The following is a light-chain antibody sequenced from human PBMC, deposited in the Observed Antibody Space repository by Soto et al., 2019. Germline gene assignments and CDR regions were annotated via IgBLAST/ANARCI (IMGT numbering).Light chain of an antibody. CDR3: MQGTHWPPT. CDR1: HSLAYSDGNTY. J-gene: IGKJ1*01. CDR2: RLS. Sequence: DVVMTQTPLSLSVTLGQAASIACRSSHSLAYSDGNTYLSWFHQRPGQSPRRLINRLSNRDSEVPDRFSGNGSGTDFTLKISRVEAEDVWVYSCMQGTHWPPTFGQGTKVEI. V-gene: IGKV2-30*01.